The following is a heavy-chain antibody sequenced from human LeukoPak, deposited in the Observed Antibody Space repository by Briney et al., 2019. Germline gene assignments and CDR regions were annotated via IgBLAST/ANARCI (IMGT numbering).Heavy chain of an antibody. V-gene: IGHV5-51*01. D-gene: IGHD3-3*01. CDR1: GYNFITYW. CDR3: ARRAVDFAFDI. J-gene: IGHJ3*02. Sequence: GESLKISCKSSGYNFITYWIGWARQMPGKGLEWMGIIYPGDSDTRYSPSFQGQVTISVDKSISTAYLQWSSLKASDTAMYYCARRAVDFAFDIWGQGTMVTVSS. CDR2: IYPGDSDT.